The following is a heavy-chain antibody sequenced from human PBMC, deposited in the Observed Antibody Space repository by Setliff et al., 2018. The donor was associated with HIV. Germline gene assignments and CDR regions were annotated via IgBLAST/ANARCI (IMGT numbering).Heavy chain of an antibody. CDR3: AKERLRFLEWLPLDY. CDR1: GFTFSSYA. V-gene: IGHV3-30-3*02. J-gene: IGHJ4*02. Sequence: PGESLKISCAASGFTFSSYAMHWVRQAPGKGLEWVAVISYDGINKYYADSVKGRFTISRDNSKNTLYLQMNSLGAEDTAVYYCAKERLRFLEWLPLDYWGQGTLVTVSS. D-gene: IGHD3-3*01. CDR2: ISYDGINK.